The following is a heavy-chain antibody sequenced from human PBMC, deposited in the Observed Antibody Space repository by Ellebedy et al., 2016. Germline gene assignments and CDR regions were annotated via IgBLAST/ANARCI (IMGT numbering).Heavy chain of an antibody. J-gene: IGHJ4*02. CDR3: VHRTTVTSVDY. V-gene: IGHV2-5*01. CDR1: GFSLTTNEVV. Sequence: SGPTLVKPTQTLTMTCTFSGFSLTTNEVVVGWVRQPPGKALEWLSFIYGTDDKRYSPSLRSRLTITKDASKNQVVLTLTNMDPVDTATHYCVHRTTVTSVDYWGQGTLVTVSS. CDR2: IYGTDDK. D-gene: IGHD4-17*01.